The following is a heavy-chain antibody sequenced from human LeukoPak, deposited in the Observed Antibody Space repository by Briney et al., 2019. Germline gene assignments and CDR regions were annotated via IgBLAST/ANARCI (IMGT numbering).Heavy chain of an antibody. J-gene: IGHJ5*02. CDR1: GFTFNVYA. V-gene: IGHV3-23*01. D-gene: IGHD2-21*01. CDR3: PKDRGAVVNGIAIS. Sequence: GGSLRLSCAASGFTFNVYAMIWVRQAPAKGLEWVSSIGTNSGPTYYADSVKGRFTLSRDNSKNTLYLQMDSLRVGDTAVYYCPKDRGAVVNGIAISWGRGTLVTVSS. CDR2: IGTNSGPT.